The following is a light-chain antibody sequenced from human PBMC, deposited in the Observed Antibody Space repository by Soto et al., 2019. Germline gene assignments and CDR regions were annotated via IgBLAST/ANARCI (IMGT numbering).Light chain of an antibody. CDR3: MQALQSPRT. Sequence: DIVLTQSPLSLPVTPGEPASISCRSSQSLLHSNGYTYLDWYLQKPGQSPQLLIYLGSNRSSGVPDRFSGSGSGTDLTLKISRVEAEDVGVYYCMQALQSPRTFGQGTKVEFK. J-gene: IGKJ1*01. CDR1: QSLLHSNGYTY. CDR2: LGS. V-gene: IGKV2-28*01.